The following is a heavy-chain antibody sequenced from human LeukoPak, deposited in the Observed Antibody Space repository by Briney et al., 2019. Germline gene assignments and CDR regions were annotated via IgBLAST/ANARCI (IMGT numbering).Heavy chain of an antibody. J-gene: IGHJ4*02. CDR1: GGSFSGYY. Sequence: SETLSLTCAVYGGSFSGYYWSWIRQPPGKGLEWIGEINHSGSTNYNPSLKSRVTISVDTSKNQFSLKLSSVTAADTAVYYCARFPEYDSSGYYIGLGSNYFDYWGQGTLVTVSS. CDR2: INHSGST. D-gene: IGHD3-22*01. CDR3: ARFPEYDSSGYYIGLGSNYFDY. V-gene: IGHV4-34*01.